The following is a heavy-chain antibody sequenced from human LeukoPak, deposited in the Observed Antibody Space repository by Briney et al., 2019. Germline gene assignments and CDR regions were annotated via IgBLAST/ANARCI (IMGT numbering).Heavy chain of an antibody. V-gene: IGHV4-34*01. D-gene: IGHD2-15*01. CDR3: ARVAGYCSGGSCRTRFDP. CDR1: GGSFSGYY. J-gene: IGHJ5*02. CDR2: INHSGGT. Sequence: SETLSPTCAVYGGSFSGYYWSWIRQPPGKGLEWIGEINHSGGTNYNPSLKSRVTISVDTSKNQFSLKLSSVTAADTAVYYCARVAGYCSGGSCRTRFDPWGQGTLVTVSS.